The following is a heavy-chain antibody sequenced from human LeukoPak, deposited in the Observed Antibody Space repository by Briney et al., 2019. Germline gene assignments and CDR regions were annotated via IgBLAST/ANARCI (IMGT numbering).Heavy chain of an antibody. J-gene: IGHJ6*03. CDR1: GGSISISNYY. CDR2: IYYSGKT. V-gene: IGHV4-39*01. Sequence: SETLSLTCTVSGGSISISNYYWGWIRQPPGKGLEWIGSIYYSGKTDYNPSLKSRVTISVDTSNNQFSLKLSSVTAADTAVYYCARSGVGATTYYYYYYYMDVWGKGTTVTVSS. D-gene: IGHD1-26*01. CDR3: ARSGVGATTYYYYYYYMDV.